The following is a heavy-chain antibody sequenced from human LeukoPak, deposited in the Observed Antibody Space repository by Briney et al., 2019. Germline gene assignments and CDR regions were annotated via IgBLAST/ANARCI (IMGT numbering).Heavy chain of an antibody. D-gene: IGHD3-22*01. V-gene: IGHV1-2*02. CDR1: GYTFTGYY. J-gene: IGHJ4*02. Sequence: ASVKVSCKASGYTFTGYYMHWVRQAPGQGLEWMGWINPNSGGTNYAQKFQGRVTMTRGTSISTAYMELSRLRSDDTAVYYCASPRYYYDSSGYSLDYWGQGTLVTVSS. CDR2: INPNSGGT. CDR3: ASPRYYYDSSGYSLDY.